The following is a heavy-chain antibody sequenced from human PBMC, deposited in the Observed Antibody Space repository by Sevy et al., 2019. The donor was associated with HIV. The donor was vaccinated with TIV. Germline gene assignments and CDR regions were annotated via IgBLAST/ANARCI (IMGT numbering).Heavy chain of an antibody. CDR1: GYSFISYW. CDR2: IYPGDSDT. V-gene: IGHV5-51*01. D-gene: IGHD2-15*01. Sequence: GESLKISCKTSGYSFISYWIDWVRQMPGKGLEWMGIIYPGDSDTTYNPSFQGQVTISVDKSINTAYLQWSSLKASDTAVYYCARSEGGTGYYFGMDVWGQGTTVTVSS. CDR3: ARSEGGTGYYFGMDV. J-gene: IGHJ6*02.